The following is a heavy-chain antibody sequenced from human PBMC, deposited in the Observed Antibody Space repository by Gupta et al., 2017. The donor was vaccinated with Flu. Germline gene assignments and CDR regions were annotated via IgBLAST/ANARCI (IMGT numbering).Heavy chain of an antibody. J-gene: IGHJ5*02. CDR1: SGYA. CDR3: AKDLLPSEYNWFDP. Sequence: SGYARSWVRQAPGMGLEWVSGISKSGEKTYYADSVKGRFTISRDNSRNTVYLQMNYLRAEDTAKYCCAKDLLPSEYNWFDPWGQGTLVAVAP. V-gene: IGHV3-23*01. CDR2: ISKSGEKT.